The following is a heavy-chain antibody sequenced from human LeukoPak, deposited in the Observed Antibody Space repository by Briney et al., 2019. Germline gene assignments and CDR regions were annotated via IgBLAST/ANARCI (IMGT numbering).Heavy chain of an antibody. CDR2: IYHSGST. CDR3: ARDQNGDYYDWFDP. V-gene: IGHV4-4*02. Sequence: PLETLSLTCAVSGGSISSSNWWSWVRQPPGKGLEWIGEIYHSGSTNYNPSLKSRVTISVDKSKNQFSLKLSSVTAADTAVYYCARDQNGDYYDWFDPWGQGTLVTVSS. J-gene: IGHJ5*02. CDR1: GGSISSSNW. D-gene: IGHD4-17*01.